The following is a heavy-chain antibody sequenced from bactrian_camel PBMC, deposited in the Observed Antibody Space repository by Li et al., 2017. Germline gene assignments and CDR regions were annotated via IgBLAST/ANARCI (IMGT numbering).Heavy chain of an antibody. CDR3: AADLRDCYSGSWCYDAASFGY. V-gene: IGHV3S53*01. CDR1: GYAYRDCN. D-gene: IGHD3*01. J-gene: IGHJ6*01. CDR2: ISSDGST. Sequence: VQLVESGGGSVQSGGSLRLSCQVSGYAYRDCNMAWYRQAPGKERELVSTISSDGSTYYADSVKGRFTISRDNAKNTVYLQMNSLKPEDTAMYYCAADLRDCYSGSWCYDAASFGYWGQGTQVTVS.